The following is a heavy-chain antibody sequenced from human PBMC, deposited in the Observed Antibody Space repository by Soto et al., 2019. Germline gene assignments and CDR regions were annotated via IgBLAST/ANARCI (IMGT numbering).Heavy chain of an antibody. CDR1: SGSISSSNW. D-gene: IGHD4-17*01. J-gene: IGHJ6*03. CDR2: IYHSGST. Sequence: SETLSLTCAVSSGSISSSNWWSWVRQPPGKGLEWIGEIYHSGSTNYNPSLKSRVTISADKSKNQFSLKLSSVTAADTAVYYCAKGTGDYRYYYYYMDVWGKGTTVTVSS. V-gene: IGHV4-4*02. CDR3: AKGTGDYRYYYYYMDV.